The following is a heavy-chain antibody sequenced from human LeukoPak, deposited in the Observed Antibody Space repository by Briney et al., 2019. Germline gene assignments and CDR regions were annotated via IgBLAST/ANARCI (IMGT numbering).Heavy chain of an antibody. CDR3: ARGRVRCSGGNCYSYAFDI. J-gene: IGHJ3*02. Sequence: ASVKVSCKASGYTFIDFYMHWVRQAPGQGLEWMGWISPKSGGTNYAQKFKGRLTVTRDTSISTACMELSWLTSDDTALYYCARGRVRCSGGNCYSYAFDIWGQGTMVTVSS. CDR2: ISPKSGGT. V-gene: IGHV1-2*02. CDR1: GYTFIDFY. D-gene: IGHD2-15*01.